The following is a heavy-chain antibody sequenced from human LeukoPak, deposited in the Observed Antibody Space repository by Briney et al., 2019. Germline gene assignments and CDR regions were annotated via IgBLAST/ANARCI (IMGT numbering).Heavy chain of an antibody. D-gene: IGHD6-13*01. CDR3: AKDSNVPVSSWYPDAFDI. V-gene: IGHV3-30*02. J-gene: IGHJ3*02. Sequence: PGGSLRLSCAASGFTFSSYGMHWVRQAPGKGLEWVAFIRYDGSNKYYADSVKGRFTISRDNSKNTLYLQMNSLRAEDTAVYYCAKDSNVPVSSWYPDAFDIWGQGTMVTVSS. CDR2: IRYDGSNK. CDR1: GFTFSSYG.